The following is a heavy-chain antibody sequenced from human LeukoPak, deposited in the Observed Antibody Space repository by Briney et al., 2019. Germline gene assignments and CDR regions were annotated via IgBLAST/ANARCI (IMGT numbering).Heavy chain of an antibody. D-gene: IGHD3-22*01. V-gene: IGHV5-51*01. CDR1: GYSFTSYW. J-gene: IGHJ3*02. CDR3: ASGDSSGYYSDAFDI. CDR2: IYPGDSDT. Sequence: RGESLKISCQGSGYSFTSYWIGWVRPMPGKGLEWMGIIYPGDSDTRYSPSFQGQVTISADKSISTAYLQWSSLKASDTAMYYCASGDSSGYYSDAFDIWGQGTMVTVSS.